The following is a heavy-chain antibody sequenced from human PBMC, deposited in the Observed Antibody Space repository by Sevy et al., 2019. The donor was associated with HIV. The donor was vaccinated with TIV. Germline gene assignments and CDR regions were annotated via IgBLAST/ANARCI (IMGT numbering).Heavy chain of an antibody. D-gene: IGHD3-3*01. J-gene: IGHJ5*02. CDR3: ARRPLGILEWFDL. V-gene: IGHV4-59*08. CDR2: ISYGGIT. Sequence: SETLSLTCTVSGGSINDLYWSWIRQTPGRGLEWIGYISYGGITNYNPSLKSRVIISVDTSKNPFSLKLNSMTAADTAVYYCARRPLGILEWFDLWGQGILVTVSS. CDR1: GGSINDLY.